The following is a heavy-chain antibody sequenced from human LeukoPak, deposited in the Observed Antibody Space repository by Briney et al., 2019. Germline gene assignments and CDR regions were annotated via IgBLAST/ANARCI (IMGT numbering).Heavy chain of an antibody. CDR1: VFTFSSYS. CDR2: ISSSSYI. Sequence: KSGGSLRLSCSASVFTFSSYSMNWVRQAPGKGLEWVSSISSSSYIYYADSVKGRFTISRDNAKNSMYLDMNSLRAEDTAVYYCARGGVDDYKYPYYFDDWGQGTLVTVSS. D-gene: IGHD5-24*01. V-gene: IGHV3-21*04. J-gene: IGHJ4*02. CDR3: ARGGVDDYKYPYYFDD.